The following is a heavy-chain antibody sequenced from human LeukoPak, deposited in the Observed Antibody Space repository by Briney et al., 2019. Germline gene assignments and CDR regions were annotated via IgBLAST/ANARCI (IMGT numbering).Heavy chain of an antibody. Sequence: SETLSLTCSVSGGSISSYYWSWIRQPAGKGLEWIGRIYSSGTITYNPSLQSRVTMSVDTSKNEFSLKLSSVTAADTAVYYCARGPYVVVVAATFFDYWGQGTLVTVSS. CDR2: IYSSGTI. V-gene: IGHV4-4*07. CDR1: GGSISSYY. J-gene: IGHJ4*02. D-gene: IGHD2-15*01. CDR3: ARGPYVVVVAATFFDY.